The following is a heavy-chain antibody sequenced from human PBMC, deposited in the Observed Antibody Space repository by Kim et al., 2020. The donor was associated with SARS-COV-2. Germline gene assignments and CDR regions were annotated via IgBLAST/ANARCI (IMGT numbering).Heavy chain of an antibody. CDR2: ISTYSGDT. J-gene: IGHJ6*04. Sequence: ASVKVSCKASGYTFTNYGINWVRQAPGQGLEWMGCISTYSGDTNYAQKFQGRVTMSTDTSTSTAYMEPRSLRSDDTAVYYCAREFNWNLCCYYYAMDVWGRGSRVT. CDR3: AREFNWNLCCYYYAMDV. D-gene: IGHD1-7*01. CDR1: GYTFTNYG. V-gene: IGHV1-18*01.